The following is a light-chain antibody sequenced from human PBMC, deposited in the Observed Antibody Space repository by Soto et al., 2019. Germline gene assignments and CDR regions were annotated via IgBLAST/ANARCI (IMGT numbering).Light chain of an antibody. CDR3: SSYKSSSTLEV. CDR1: SSDIGDYNY. Sequence: QSALTQPASVSGSPGQSITISCTGTSSDIGDYNYVSWYQQHPGKAPKLLIYDVSSRPSGVSNRFSGSKSGNTASLTISGLQAEDEADYYCSSYKSSSTLEVFGIGTKVTVL. J-gene: IGLJ1*01. V-gene: IGLV2-14*01. CDR2: DVS.